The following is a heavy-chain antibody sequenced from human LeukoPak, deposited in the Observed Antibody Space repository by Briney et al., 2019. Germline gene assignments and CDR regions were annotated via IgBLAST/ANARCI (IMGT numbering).Heavy chain of an antibody. CDR1: GFTFDDYA. CDR2: ISWNSGSI. CDR3: AKDIGIAARPGAFDI. V-gene: IGHV3-9*01. J-gene: IGHJ3*02. Sequence: GGSLRLSCAASGFTFDDYAMHWVRQAPGKGLEWVSGISWNSGSIGYADSVKGRFTISRDNAKNSLYLQMNSLRAEDTALYYCAKDIGIAARPGAFDIWGQGTMVTVPS. D-gene: IGHD6-6*01.